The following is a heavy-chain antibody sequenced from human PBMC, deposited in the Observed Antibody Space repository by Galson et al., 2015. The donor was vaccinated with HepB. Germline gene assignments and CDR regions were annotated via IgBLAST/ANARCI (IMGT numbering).Heavy chain of an antibody. Sequence: QSGAEVKKPGASVKVSCKASGGTFSSNAFSWVRQAPGQGLEWMGGIIPILGTANYAQKFQDRVTITADESTSTAYMELSSLRSEDTAVYYCARPLNDYGDSYYYYYYGMDVWGQGTTVTVSS. D-gene: IGHD4-17*01. CDR3: ARPLNDYGDSYYYYYYGMDV. CDR2: IIPILGTA. J-gene: IGHJ6*02. CDR1: GGTFSSNA. V-gene: IGHV1-69*13.